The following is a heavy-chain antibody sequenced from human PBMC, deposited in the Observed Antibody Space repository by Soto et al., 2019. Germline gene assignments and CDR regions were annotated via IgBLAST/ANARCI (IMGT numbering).Heavy chain of an antibody. CDR3: ARGVYYYFWSGSYGFDY. CDR1: GFTFSSYW. Sequence: GGSLRLSCAASGFTFSSYWMHWVRQAPGKGLVWVSRIKSDGSSTTYADSVKGRFTISRDNAMSTLYLQMDSLRAEDTAVYYCARGVYYYFWSGSYGFDYWGQEILVTVSS. CDR2: IKSDGSST. J-gene: IGHJ4*02. V-gene: IGHV3-74*01. D-gene: IGHD3-3*01.